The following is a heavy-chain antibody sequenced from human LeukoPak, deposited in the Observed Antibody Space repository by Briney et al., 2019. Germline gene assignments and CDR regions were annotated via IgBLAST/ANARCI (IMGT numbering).Heavy chain of an antibody. D-gene: IGHD1-26*01. CDR3: TTDPSGSYSPFDY. CDR2: IKSKTDGGTT. Sequence: GSLRLSCAASGFTFSNAWMSWVRQAPGKGLEWVGRIKSKTDGGTTDYAAPVKGRFTISRDDSKNTLYLQMNSLKTEDTAVYYCTTDPSGSYSPFDYWGQGTLVTVSS. V-gene: IGHV3-15*01. J-gene: IGHJ4*02. CDR1: GFTFSNAW.